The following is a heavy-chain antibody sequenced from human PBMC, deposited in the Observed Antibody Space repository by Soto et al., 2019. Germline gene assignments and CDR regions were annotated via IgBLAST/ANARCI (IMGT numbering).Heavy chain of an antibody. Sequence: QVQLVESGGGVVQPGRSLRLSCAASGFTFSSYAMHWVRQAPGKGLEWVAVISYDGSNKYYADSVKGRFTISRDNSKNTLYLQMNSLRAEDTAVYYCAKGILDFWSGYYPADYYYYYGMDVWGQGTTVTVSS. CDR1: GFTFSSYA. CDR3: AKGILDFWSGYYPADYYYYYGMDV. V-gene: IGHV3-30-3*01. CDR2: ISYDGSNK. J-gene: IGHJ6*02. D-gene: IGHD3-3*01.